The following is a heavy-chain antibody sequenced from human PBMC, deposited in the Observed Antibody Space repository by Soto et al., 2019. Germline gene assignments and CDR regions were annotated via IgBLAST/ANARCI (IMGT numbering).Heavy chain of an antibody. D-gene: IGHD2-15*01. CDR3: ARDKGYCSGGSCYRWFDT. J-gene: IGHJ5*02. CDR1: GGSISSGGYS. V-gene: IGHV4-30-2*01. CDR2: IYHSGST. Sequence: SETLSLTCAVSGGSISSGGYSWSWIRQPPGKGLEWIGYIYHSGSTYYNPSLKSRVTISVDRSKNQFSLKLSSVTAADTAVYYCARDKGYCSGGSCYRWFDTWGQGTLVTVSS.